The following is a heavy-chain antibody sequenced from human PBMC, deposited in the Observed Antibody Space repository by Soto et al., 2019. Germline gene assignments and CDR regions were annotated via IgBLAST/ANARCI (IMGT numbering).Heavy chain of an antibody. J-gene: IGHJ4*02. D-gene: IGHD2-15*01. CDR1: GGSISSGDYY. Sequence: SETLSLTCTVSGGSISSGDYYWSWIRQPPGKGLEWIGYIYYSGSTYYNPSLKSRVTISVDTSKNQFSLKLSSVTAADTAVYYCAREDEAVAREGYFDYWGQGTLVTVSS. CDR3: AREDEAVAREGYFDY. V-gene: IGHV4-30-4*01. CDR2: IYYSGST.